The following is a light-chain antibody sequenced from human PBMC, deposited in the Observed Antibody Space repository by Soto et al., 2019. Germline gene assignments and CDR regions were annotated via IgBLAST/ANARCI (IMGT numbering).Light chain of an antibody. CDR1: STDVGSSDF. J-gene: IGLJ1*01. CDR3: CSHVTSRRTYV. CDR2: EVS. Sequence: QSVLTQPASVSGSPGQSITISCTGTSTDVGSSDFVSWYQQHSGKAPKVMIYEVSKRPSGVSNRFSGSKSGNTASLTISGLQAEDEADYFCCSHVTSRRTYVFGTGTKVTVL. V-gene: IGLV2-23*02.